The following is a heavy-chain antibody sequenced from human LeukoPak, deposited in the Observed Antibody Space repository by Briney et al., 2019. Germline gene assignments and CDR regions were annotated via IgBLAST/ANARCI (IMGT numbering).Heavy chain of an antibody. J-gene: IGHJ3*02. CDR2: IYTSGST. CDR3: ARGERPYDFWSGYIDAFDI. D-gene: IGHD3-3*01. V-gene: IGHV4-4*07. CDR1: GGSISSYY. Sequence: KPSETLSFTCTVSGGSISSYYWSWIRQPAGKGLEWIGRIYTSGSTNYNPSLKSRVTISVDTSKNQFSLKLSSVTAADTAVYYCARGERPYDFWSGYIDAFDIWGQGTMVTVSS.